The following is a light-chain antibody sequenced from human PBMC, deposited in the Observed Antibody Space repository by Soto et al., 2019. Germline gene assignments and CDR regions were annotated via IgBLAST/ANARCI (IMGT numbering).Light chain of an antibody. V-gene: IGLV2-14*03. CDR1: SSDVGGYNY. CDR2: DVS. J-gene: IGLJ3*02. CDR3: SSYTTSSSPV. Sequence: QSALTPPASVSGSPGQSITISCSGTSSDVGGYNYVSWYQQYPGKAPKLMIYDVSNRPSGVSNRFSGSKSGNTASLTISGLQPEDEADYYCSSYTTSSSPVFGGGTKLTVL.